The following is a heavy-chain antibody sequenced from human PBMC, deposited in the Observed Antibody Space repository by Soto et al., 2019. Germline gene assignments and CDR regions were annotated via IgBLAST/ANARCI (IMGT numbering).Heavy chain of an antibody. CDR2: ISGSGGST. CDR3: AKVRGVRYLDWSHAWEDY. CDR1: GFTFSSYA. V-gene: IGHV3-23*01. Sequence: GGSLRLSCAASGFTFSSYAMSWVRQAPGKRLEWVSAISGSGGSTYYADSVKGRFTISRDNSKNTLYLQMNSLRAEDTAVYYCAKVRGVRYLDWSHAWEDYWGQGTLVTVSS. J-gene: IGHJ4*02. D-gene: IGHD3-9*01.